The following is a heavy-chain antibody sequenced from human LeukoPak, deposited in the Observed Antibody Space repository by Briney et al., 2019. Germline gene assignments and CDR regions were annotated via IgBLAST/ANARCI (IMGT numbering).Heavy chain of an antibody. D-gene: IGHD6-13*01. CDR3: AKEVAAAAYYYYYGMDV. Sequence: SLRLSCAASGFTFDDYAMHWVRQAPGKGLEWVSGISWNSGSIGYADSVKGRFTISRDNAKNSLYLQMNSLRAEDTASYYCAKEVAAAAYYYYYGMDVWGQGTTVTVSS. J-gene: IGHJ6*02. CDR2: ISWNSGSI. CDR1: GFTFDDYA. V-gene: IGHV3-9*01.